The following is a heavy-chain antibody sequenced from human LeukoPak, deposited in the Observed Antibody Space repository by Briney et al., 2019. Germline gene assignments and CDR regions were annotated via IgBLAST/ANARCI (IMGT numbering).Heavy chain of an antibody. J-gene: IGHJ4*02. CDR2: INPNSGGT. CDR1: GYTFTGYY. CDR3: SRSALYDSLGYSLDY. V-gene: IGHV1-2*02. D-gene: IGHD3-22*01. Sequence: ASVKVSCKASGYTFTGYYMHWVRQAPGQGLEWMGWINPNSGGTNYAQKFQGRVTMTRDTSISTAYMELSRLRSDDTAVSYFSRSALYDSLGYSLDYWGQGTLVTVSS.